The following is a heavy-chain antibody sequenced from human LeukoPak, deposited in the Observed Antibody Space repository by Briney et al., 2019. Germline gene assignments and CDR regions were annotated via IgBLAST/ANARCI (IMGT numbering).Heavy chain of an antibody. V-gene: IGHV3-21*01. CDR3: AREDSSGWADY. D-gene: IGHD6-19*01. Sequence: GGSLRLSCAASGFTFGSYAMSWVRQAPGKGLEWVSSISSSSTYKYYADSVKGRFTISRDNAKNSLYLQMNSLRAEDTAVYYCAREDSSGWADYWGQGTLVTVSS. J-gene: IGHJ4*02. CDR1: GFTFGSYA. CDR2: ISSSSTYK.